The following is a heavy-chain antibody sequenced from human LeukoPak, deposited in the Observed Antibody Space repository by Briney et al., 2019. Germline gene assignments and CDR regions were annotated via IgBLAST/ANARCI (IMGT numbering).Heavy chain of an antibody. Sequence: GGSLRLSCAASGFTVSSNYMTWVRQAPGKGLEWVSVIYSGGSTYYADSVKGRFTISRDNSKNTVYLQMNSLRAEDTAVYYCARDLTGYSYMDVWGKGTTVTVSS. CDR2: IYSGGST. CDR1: GFTVSSNY. J-gene: IGHJ6*03. D-gene: IGHD3-9*01. CDR3: ARDLTGYSYMDV. V-gene: IGHV3-53*01.